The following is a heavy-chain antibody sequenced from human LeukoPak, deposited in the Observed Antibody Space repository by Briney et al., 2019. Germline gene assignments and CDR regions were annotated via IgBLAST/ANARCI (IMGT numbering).Heavy chain of an antibody. D-gene: IGHD3-22*01. J-gene: IGHJ5*02. CDR1: GGTFSSYA. V-gene: IGHV1-69*05. CDR3: AREATYYYDSSGPRRGWFDP. Sequence: SVKVSCKASGGTFSSYAISWVRQAPGQGLEWMGGIIPIFGTANYAQKFQGRVTITTDEPTSTAYMELSSLRSEDTAVYYCAREATYYYDSSGPRRGWFDPWGQGTLATVSS. CDR2: IIPIFGTA.